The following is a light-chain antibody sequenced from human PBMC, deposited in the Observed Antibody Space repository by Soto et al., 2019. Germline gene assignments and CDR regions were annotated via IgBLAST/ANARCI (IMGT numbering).Light chain of an antibody. CDR2: AAS. J-gene: IGKJ1*01. CDR3: QQYHTDWT. Sequence: DIQVTQSPSTLPASVGDAVTITCRASESIDNWLAWYQQKPGKAPKLLIFAASTLVRGVPSKFSGRGSGTEFTLTISSLQADDFATYYCQQYHTDWTFGQGTKVDIK. CDR1: ESIDNW. V-gene: IGKV1-5*01.